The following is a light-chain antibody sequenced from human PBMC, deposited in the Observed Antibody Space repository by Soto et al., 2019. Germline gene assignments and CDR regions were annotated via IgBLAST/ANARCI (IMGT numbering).Light chain of an antibody. CDR3: QKYDRAPFT. CDR2: GAS. CDR1: QSVGTN. V-gene: IGKV3-15*01. Sequence: EIEMTQSPATLSVSPGERATLSCRASQSVGTNFAWYRQKPGQAPRLLIYGASTRATGIPARFSGSGSGTEFTLTISSLQSEDFATYYCQKYDRAPFTFGPGTKVDFK. J-gene: IGKJ3*01.